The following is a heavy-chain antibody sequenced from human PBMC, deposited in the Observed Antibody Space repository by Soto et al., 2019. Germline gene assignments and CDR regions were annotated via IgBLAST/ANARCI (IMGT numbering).Heavy chain of an antibody. J-gene: IGHJ4*02. V-gene: IGHV1-3*01. Sequence: QVQLVQSGAEVKKPGASVKVSCKASGYTFTSYAMHWVRQAPGQRLEWMGWINAGNGNTKYSQKFQGRVTITRNTSASTAYMERSSLRSEDTAVYYCARGEGQFDYWGQGTLVTVSS. CDR2: INAGNGNT. CDR3: ARGEGQFDY. D-gene: IGHD1-26*01. CDR1: GYTFTSYA.